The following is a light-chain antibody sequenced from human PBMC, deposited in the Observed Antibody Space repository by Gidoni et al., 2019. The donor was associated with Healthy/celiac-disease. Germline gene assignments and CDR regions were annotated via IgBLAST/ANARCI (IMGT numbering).Light chain of an antibody. V-gene: IGLV1-44*01. J-gene: IGLJ1*01. Sequence: QSALTQEASVSATAGPKVTLTCTGISNNIESYAVSWYQHICHGALKTVMFVNSPPSGIPDRFSGSKSGTTASLTISGLQPEDEADYYCSTWDYSLSAHLFGTGTKVTVL. CDR1: SNNIESYA. CDR2: VNS. CDR3: STWDYSLSAHL.